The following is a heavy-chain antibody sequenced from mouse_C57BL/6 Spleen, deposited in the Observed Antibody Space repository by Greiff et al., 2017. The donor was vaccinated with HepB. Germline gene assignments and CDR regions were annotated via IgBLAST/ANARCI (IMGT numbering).Heavy chain of an antibody. J-gene: IGHJ1*03. CDR2: IRNKANNHAT. CDR3: TRTYYYGSSDWYFDV. V-gene: IGHV6-6*01. CDR1: GFTFSDAW. Sequence: EVMLVESGGGLVQPGGSMKLSCAASGFTFSDAWMDWVRQSPEKGLEWVAEIRNKANNHATYYAESVKGRFTISRDDSKSSVYLQMNSLRAEDTGIYYCTRTYYYGSSDWYFDVWGTGTTVTVSS. D-gene: IGHD1-1*01.